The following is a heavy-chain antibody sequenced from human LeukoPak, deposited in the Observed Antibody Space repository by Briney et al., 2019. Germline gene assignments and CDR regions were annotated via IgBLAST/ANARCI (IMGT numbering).Heavy chain of an antibody. CDR2: IYNSGST. Sequence: SETLSLTCTVSGGSISSGSYYWSWIRQPAGKGLEWIGRIYNSGSTNYNPSLKSRVTISVDTSKNQLSLKLSSVTAADTAVYYCARGPPYDYVWGSYPDAFDIWGQGTMVTVSS. CDR3: ARGPPYDYVWGSYPDAFDI. D-gene: IGHD3-16*02. V-gene: IGHV4-61*02. J-gene: IGHJ3*02. CDR1: GGSISSGSYY.